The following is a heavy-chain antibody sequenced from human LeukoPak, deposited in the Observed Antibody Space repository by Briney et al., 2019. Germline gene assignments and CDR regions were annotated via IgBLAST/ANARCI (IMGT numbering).Heavy chain of an antibody. CDR3: ARDPGGGYDSSGYSFDY. V-gene: IGHV1-46*01. Sequence: PSGGSTSYAQKFQGRVTMTRDTSTSTVYMELSSLRSEDTAVYYCARDPGGGYDSSGYSFDYWGQGTLVTVSS. J-gene: IGHJ4*02. D-gene: IGHD3-22*01. CDR2: PSGGST.